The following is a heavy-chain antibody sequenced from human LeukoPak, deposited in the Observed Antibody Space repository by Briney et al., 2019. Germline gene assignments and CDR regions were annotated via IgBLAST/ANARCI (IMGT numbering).Heavy chain of an antibody. CDR1: GYTFTSYG. J-gene: IGHJ5*02. D-gene: IGHD6-19*01. V-gene: IGHV1-18*01. Sequence: ASVKVSCKASGYTFTSYGTSWVRQAPGQGLEWMGWISAYNGNTNYAQKLQGRVTMTTDTSTSTAYMELRSLRSDDTAVYYRARDLSSGWYGDNWFDPWGQGTLVTVSS. CDR2: ISAYNGNT. CDR3: ARDLSSGWYGDNWFDP.